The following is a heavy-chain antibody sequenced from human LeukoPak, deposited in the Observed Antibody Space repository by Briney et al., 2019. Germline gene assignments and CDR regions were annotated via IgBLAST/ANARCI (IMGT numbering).Heavy chain of an antibody. D-gene: IGHD3-10*01. V-gene: IGHV3-66*01. CDR1: GFTVSTNS. CDR3: ARDVRKQGLWS. Sequence: GGSLRLSCAASGFTVSTNSLSWVRPAAGREGEGGSIIYSGDRKDYADSLKGRFTLSRDTSKSTLYLQMRSMRAEDTAVYYCARDVRKQGLWSWGQGTLVTVSS. CDR2: IYSGDRK. J-gene: IGHJ4*02.